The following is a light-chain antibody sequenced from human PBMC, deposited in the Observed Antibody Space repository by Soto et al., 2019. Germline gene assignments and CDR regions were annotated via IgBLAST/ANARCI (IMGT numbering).Light chain of an antibody. V-gene: IGKV1-5*01. J-gene: IGKJ1*01. CDR1: QSISNW. Sequence: DIQMTQSPSTLSASVGDRVSITCRASQSISNWLAWYQQKPGKVPKLLIFSASTRATGVPARFSGSGSGTEFTLTISSLQSEDFAVYYCQQYNKWPQWTFGQGTKVDIK. CDR3: QQYNKWPQWT. CDR2: SAS.